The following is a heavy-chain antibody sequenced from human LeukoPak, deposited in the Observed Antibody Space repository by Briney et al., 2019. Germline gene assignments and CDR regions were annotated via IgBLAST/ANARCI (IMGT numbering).Heavy chain of an antibody. Sequence: GGSLRLSCAASGFTFTTYWMHWVRQAPGKGLVWVSHINSDGSITSYADSVKGRFTISGDNAKNTLYLQMNSLRAEDTAVYYCARDAVDTANAVWGQGTTVTVSS. D-gene: IGHD5-18*01. CDR3: ARDAVDTANAV. V-gene: IGHV3-74*01. CDR1: GFTFTTYW. J-gene: IGHJ6*02. CDR2: INSDGSIT.